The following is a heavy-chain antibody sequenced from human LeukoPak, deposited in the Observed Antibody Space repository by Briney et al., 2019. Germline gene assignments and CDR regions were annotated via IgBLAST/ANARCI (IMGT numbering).Heavy chain of an antibody. V-gene: IGHV3-21*01. D-gene: IGHD1-26*01. Sequence: KSGGSLRLSCVATGFIFGSYRMNWVRQAPGKGLEWVSCVSTSGSEIYYVDSVKGRFTISRDNAKNTLYLQMNSLRAGDTALYYCVRDSFDETYYRGFDYWGQGTLVTVSS. J-gene: IGHJ4*02. CDR1: GFIFGSYR. CDR3: VRDSFDETYYRGFDY. CDR2: VSTSGSEI.